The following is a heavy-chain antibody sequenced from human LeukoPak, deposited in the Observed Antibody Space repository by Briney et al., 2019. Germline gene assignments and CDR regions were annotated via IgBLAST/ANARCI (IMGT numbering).Heavy chain of an antibody. D-gene: IGHD2-21*02. CDR2: INPNSSGT. J-gene: IGHJ4*02. Sequence: ASVKVSRKASGYTFTGYYMHWVRQAPGQGLEWMGWINPNSSGTNYAQKFQGRVTMTRDTSISTAYMELSRLRSDDTAVYYCARGYCGGDCYLFDYWGQGTLVTVSS. CDR1: GYTFTGYY. V-gene: IGHV1-2*02. CDR3: ARGYCGGDCYLFDY.